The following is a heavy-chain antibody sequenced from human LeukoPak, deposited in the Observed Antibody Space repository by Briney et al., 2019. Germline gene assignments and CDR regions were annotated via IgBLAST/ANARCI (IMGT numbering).Heavy chain of an antibody. J-gene: IGHJ3*02. CDR1: GGSISSNF. V-gene: IGHV4-4*07. D-gene: IGHD3-3*01. CDR2: IYTSGST. Sequence: PSETLSLTCTVSGGSISSNFWSWIRQPAGKGLEWIGRIYTSGSTNYNPSLKSRVTISVDTSKNQFSLKLSSVTAADTAVYYCARDREWLSAFDDAFDIWGQGTMVTVSS. CDR3: ARDREWLSAFDDAFDI.